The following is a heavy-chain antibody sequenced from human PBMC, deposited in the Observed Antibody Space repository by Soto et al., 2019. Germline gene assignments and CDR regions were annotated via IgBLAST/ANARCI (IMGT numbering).Heavy chain of an antibody. V-gene: IGHV4-4*02. CDR2: IYHSGST. J-gene: IGHJ4*02. CDR1: GGSISSSNW. Sequence: QVQLQESGPGLVKPSGTLSLTCAVSGGSISSSNWWSWVRQPPGKGLEWIGEIYHSGSTNYNPSLKSRVTXXVXKXXNQFSLKLSSVTAADTAVYYCARDGGSSGWQRFDYWGQGTLVTVSS. CDR3: ARDGGSSGWQRFDY. D-gene: IGHD6-19*01.